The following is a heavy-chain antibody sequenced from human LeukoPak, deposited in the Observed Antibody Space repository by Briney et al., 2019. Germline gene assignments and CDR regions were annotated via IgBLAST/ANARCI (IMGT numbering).Heavy chain of an antibody. Sequence: ASGRASCKASGYTFTDYCVPWVPQAPGQGREGMGWIIPSSGGADSAQTFQGRVTMTRDTSIATAYMELSRLRSDDTAVYYCARDENPYCYYGMDVWGQGTTVTASS. V-gene: IGHV1-2*02. CDR3: ARDENPYCYYGMDV. CDR1: GYTFTDYC. J-gene: IGHJ6*02. CDR2: IIPSSGGA.